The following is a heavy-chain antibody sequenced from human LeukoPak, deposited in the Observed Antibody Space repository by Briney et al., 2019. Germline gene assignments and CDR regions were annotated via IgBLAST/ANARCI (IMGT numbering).Heavy chain of an antibody. D-gene: IGHD4-11*01. V-gene: IGHV3-30*04. J-gene: IGHJ4*02. CDR1: GFTFSSYA. CDR2: ISYDGTNK. Sequence: GGSLRLSCAASGFTFSSYAMHWVRQAPGKGLEWVALISYDGTNKYCADSVKGRFTISRDNSKNTLYLQMNSLRAEDTAVYYCARDGDSDYLFSYYFDYWGQGTLVTVSS. CDR3: ARDGDSDYLFSYYFDY.